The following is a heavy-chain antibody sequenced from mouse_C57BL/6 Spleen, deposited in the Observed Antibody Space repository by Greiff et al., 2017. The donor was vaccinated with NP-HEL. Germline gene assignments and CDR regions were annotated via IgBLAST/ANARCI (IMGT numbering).Heavy chain of an antibody. J-gene: IGHJ1*03. V-gene: IGHV5-17*01. D-gene: IGHD1-1*01. Sequence: EVHLVESGGGLVKPGGSLKLSCAASGFTFSDYGMHWVRQAPEKGLEWVAYISSGSSTIYYADPVKGRFTISIDNAKNTLYLQMTSLRSEDTAMYYCARTFSSYWYFDVWGTGTTVTVSS. CDR2: ISSGSSTI. CDR3: ARTFSSYWYFDV. CDR1: GFTFSDYG.